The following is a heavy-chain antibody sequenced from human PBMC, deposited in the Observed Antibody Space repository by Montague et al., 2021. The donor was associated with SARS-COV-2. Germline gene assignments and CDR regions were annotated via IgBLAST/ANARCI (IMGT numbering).Heavy chain of an antibody. CDR3: ARHLRVGNRWNGFEADY. Sequence: SETLSLTCSSPCRSRGTTAQYGSSLLRPPVTAIECIACIVCNGSTYYNPSLKSLVTISVDTSKNLFSLQLNSVTPADTSVYYCARHLRVGNRWNGFEADYWGQGDLV. J-gene: IGHJ4*03. D-gene: IGHD1-1*01. CDR1: CRSRGTTAQY. V-gene: IGHV4-39*01. CDR2: IVCNGST.